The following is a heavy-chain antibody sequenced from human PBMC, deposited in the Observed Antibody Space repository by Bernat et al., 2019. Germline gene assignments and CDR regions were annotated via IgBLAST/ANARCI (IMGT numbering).Heavy chain of an antibody. D-gene: IGHD4-17*01. CDR1: GFTFSSYG. CDR2: ISYDGSNK. J-gene: IGHJ6*02. V-gene: IGHV3-30*03. Sequence: QVQLVESGGGVVQPGRSLRLSCAVSGFTFSSYGMHWVRQAPGKGLEWVAVISYDGSNKYYADSVKGRFTISRDNSKNTLYLQMNSLRAEDTAVYYCARDPTVAQETYYYYYYGMDVWGQGTTVTVSS. CDR3: ARDPTVAQETYYYYYYGMDV.